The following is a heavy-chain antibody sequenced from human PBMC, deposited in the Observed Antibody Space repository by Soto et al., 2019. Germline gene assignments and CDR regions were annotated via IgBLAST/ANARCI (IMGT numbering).Heavy chain of an antibody. Sequence: PGGSLRLSCAASGFTFSSYGMYWVRQAPGKGLEWVAVISYDGSNKYYADSVKGRFTISRDNSKNTLYLQMNSLRAEDKAVYYSARDPNIVATMGSIYYYYGMDVWGQGPTVTVAS. CDR1: GFTFSSYG. J-gene: IGHJ6*02. CDR3: ARDPNIVATMGSIYYYYGMDV. D-gene: IGHD5-12*01. CDR2: ISYDGSNK. V-gene: IGHV3-30*03.